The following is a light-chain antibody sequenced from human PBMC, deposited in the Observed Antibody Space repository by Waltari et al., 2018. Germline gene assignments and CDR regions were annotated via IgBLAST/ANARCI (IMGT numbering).Light chain of an antibody. J-gene: IGLJ2*01. CDR2: EVS. Sequence: QSALTQPASVSGSPGQSITISCTGTSSDVGASNYVSWYQQHPGKAPKIMIYEVSNRYPGVSNRFSGSKSGNTASLTISGLQAEDEADYYCSSKSTSSTLVVFGGGTKLTVL. V-gene: IGLV2-14*01. CDR3: SSKSTSSTLVV. CDR1: SSDVGASNY.